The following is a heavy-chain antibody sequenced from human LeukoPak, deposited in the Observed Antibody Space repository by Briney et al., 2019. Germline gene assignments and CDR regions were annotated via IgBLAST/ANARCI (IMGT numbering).Heavy chain of an antibody. Sequence: PSGTLSLTCAVSGGSISSGHWWSWVRQPPGKGLEWIGEIYHSGSTNYNPSLKSRVTISVDKSKNQFSLELSSVTAADTAVFYCARDYYDSGTYFDYWGQGTLVTVFS. CDR3: ARDYYDSGTYFDY. CDR1: GGSISSGHW. V-gene: IGHV4-4*02. D-gene: IGHD3-10*01. J-gene: IGHJ4*02. CDR2: IYHSGST.